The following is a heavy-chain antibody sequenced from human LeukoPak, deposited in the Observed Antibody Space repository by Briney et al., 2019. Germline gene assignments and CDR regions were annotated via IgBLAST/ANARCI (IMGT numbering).Heavy chain of an antibody. CDR3: ATSEDKYYYYYMDV. CDR1: GYTLTELS. V-gene: IGHV1-24*01. Sequence: ASVKVSCKVSGYTLTELSMHWVRQAPGKGPEWMGGFDPEDGETIYAQKFQGRVTMTEDTSTDTAYMELSSLRSEDTAVYYCATSEDKYYYYYMDVWGKGTTVTVSS. CDR2: FDPEDGET. J-gene: IGHJ6*03.